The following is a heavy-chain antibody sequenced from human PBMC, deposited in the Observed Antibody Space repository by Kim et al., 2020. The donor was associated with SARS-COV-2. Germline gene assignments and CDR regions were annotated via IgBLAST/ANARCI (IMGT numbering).Heavy chain of an antibody. CDR2: ISSSSSYI. V-gene: IGHV3-21*01. Sequence: GGSLRLSCAASGFTFSSYSMNWVRPAPGKGLDWVSSISSSSSYIYYADSVKGRFTIYTDKQHNRLSVAMTLLPADPPHAYACRRQTPSGYRPTYY. CDR3: RRQTPSGYRPTYY. CDR1: GFTFSSYS. J-gene: IGHJ6*01. D-gene: IGHD2-2*01.